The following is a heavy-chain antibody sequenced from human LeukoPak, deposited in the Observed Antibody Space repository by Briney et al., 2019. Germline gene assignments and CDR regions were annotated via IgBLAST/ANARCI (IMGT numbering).Heavy chain of an antibody. J-gene: IGHJ4*02. CDR1: GFTFSNYW. CDR3: ARSTAGLDY. V-gene: IGHV3-7*01. D-gene: IGHD1-1*01. Sequence: GGSLGLSCAASGFTFSNYWMSWVRQAPGKGLEWVANIRQDGSEKYYVDSMRGRFTISRDNAKNSLYLQMSSLRAEDTAVYYCARSTAGLDYWGQGTLVTVSS. CDR2: IRQDGSEK.